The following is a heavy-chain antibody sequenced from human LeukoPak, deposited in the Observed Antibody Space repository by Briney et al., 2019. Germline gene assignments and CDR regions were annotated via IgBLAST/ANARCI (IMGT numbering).Heavy chain of an antibody. V-gene: IGHV4-4*07. D-gene: IGHD6-13*01. CDR1: GGSISSYY. CDR3: ARVRRIAAGSDWFDP. J-gene: IGHJ5*02. Sequence: SETLSLTCTVSGGSISSYYWSWIRQPAGKGLEWIGRIYTSGSTNYNPPLKSRVTMSVDTSKNQFSLKLSSVTAADTAVYYCARVRRIAAGSDWFDPWGQGTLVTVSS. CDR2: IYTSGST.